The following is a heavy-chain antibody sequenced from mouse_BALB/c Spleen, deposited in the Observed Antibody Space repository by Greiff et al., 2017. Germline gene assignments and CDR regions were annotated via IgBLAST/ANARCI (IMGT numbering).Heavy chain of an antibody. J-gene: IGHJ2*01. Sequence: VQLKESGGGLVKPGGSLKLSCAASGFTFSDYYMYWVRQTPEKRLEWVATISDGGSYTYYPDSVKGRFTISRDNAKNNLYLQMSSLKSEDTAMYYCAREGDGYGYWGQGTTLTVSS. CDR2: ISDGGSYT. CDR3: AREGDGYGY. D-gene: IGHD2-3*01. V-gene: IGHV5-4*02. CDR1: GFTFSDYY.